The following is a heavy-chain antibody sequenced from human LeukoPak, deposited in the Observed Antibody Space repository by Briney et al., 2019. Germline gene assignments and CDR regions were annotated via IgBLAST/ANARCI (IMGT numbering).Heavy chain of an antibody. CDR3: AKDTPIRYSSGWYYFDY. Sequence: GGSLRLSCEASGFTFSQYSMTWVRQAPGRGLEWVSSVGSTNSKTYYADSVKGRFTISRDNAKKSVYLQMNSLRAEDTAVYYCAKDTPIRYSSGWYYFDYWGQGTLVTVSS. J-gene: IGHJ4*02. D-gene: IGHD6-19*01. CDR2: VGSTNSKT. V-gene: IGHV3-21*01. CDR1: GFTFSQYS.